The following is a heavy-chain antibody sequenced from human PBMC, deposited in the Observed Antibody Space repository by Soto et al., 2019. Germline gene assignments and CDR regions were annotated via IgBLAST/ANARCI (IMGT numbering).Heavy chain of an antibody. CDR2: IYSGGST. Sequence: EVQLVESGGGLVQPGGSLRLSCAASGFTVSTKYMSWVRQAPGKGLEWGSVIYSGGSTFYAYSVRGRFTISRDNSKNTVNLQMNSLRAEDTAVYYCARDPWAADYWGQGTLVTVSS. CDR3: ARDPWAADY. J-gene: IGHJ4*02. D-gene: IGHD3-16*01. CDR1: GFTVSTKY. V-gene: IGHV3-66*01.